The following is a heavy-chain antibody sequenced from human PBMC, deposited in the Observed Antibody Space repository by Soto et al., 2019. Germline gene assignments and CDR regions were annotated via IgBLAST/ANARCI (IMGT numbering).Heavy chain of an antibody. CDR2: ITDTGGST. Sequence: GGSLRLSCAASGFTFSNFPMSWVRQAPGKGLEWVSSITDTGGSTYYADSVKGRFTISRDNSKNTLYLQLNSLRAEDTAVYYCARVSPTNGCDWWGQGTLVTVSS. CDR1: GFTFSNFP. V-gene: IGHV3-23*01. J-gene: IGHJ4*02. CDR3: ARVSPTNGCDW. D-gene: IGHD2-15*01.